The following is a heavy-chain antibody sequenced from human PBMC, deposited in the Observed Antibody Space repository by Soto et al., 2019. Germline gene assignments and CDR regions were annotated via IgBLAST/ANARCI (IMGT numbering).Heavy chain of an antibody. D-gene: IGHD2-15*01. J-gene: IGHJ4*02. CDR3: AKSKSSYLYYFDY. Sequence: GGSLRLSCDASGFTFSSYAMSWVRQAPGKGLEWVSSISGLGGDTYYADSVKGRFTITRDNSKNTLYLQMNSLRAEDTALYYCAKSKSSYLYYFDYWGQGTLVTVSS. V-gene: IGHV3-23*01. CDR1: GFTFSSYA. CDR2: ISGLGGDT.